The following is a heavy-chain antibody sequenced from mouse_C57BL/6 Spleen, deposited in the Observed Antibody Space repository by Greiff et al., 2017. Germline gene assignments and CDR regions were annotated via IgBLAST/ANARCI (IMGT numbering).Heavy chain of an antibody. Sequence: QVQLQQSGPELVKPGASVKISCKASGYAFSSSWMNWVKQRPGKGLEWIGRIYPGDGDTNYNGKFKGKATLTADKSSSTAYMQLSSLTSEDSAVYFCARGGDVDYWGQGTTLTVS. CDR2: IYPGDGDT. CDR3: ARGGDVDY. CDR1: GYAFSSSW. V-gene: IGHV1-82*01. J-gene: IGHJ2*01. D-gene: IGHD1-1*02.